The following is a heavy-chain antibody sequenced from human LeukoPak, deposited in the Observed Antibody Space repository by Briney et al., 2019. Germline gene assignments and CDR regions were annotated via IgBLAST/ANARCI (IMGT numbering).Heavy chain of an antibody. CDR2: IYHSGTT. Sequence: PSETLSLTCTVSGGSITSYFWTWIRQPPGKGLEWIGYIYHSGTTNYNPSLKSRATISVDTSRSQFSLKLRSVTAADTAVYYCAQKAPFSPAYSQPWGQGTLVTVSS. V-gene: IGHV4-59*01. CDR3: AQKAPFSPAYSQP. CDR1: GGSITSYF. J-gene: IGHJ1*01. D-gene: IGHD2/OR15-2a*01.